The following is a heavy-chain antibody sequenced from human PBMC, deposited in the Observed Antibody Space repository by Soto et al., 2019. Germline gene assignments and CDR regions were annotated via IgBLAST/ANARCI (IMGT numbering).Heavy chain of an antibody. CDR2: IDPSDSQT. CDR1: GYSFAGYW. J-gene: IGHJ4*02. CDR3: ARQIYDSDTGPNFQYYFDS. Sequence: GESLKISGKGSGYSFAGYWITWVRQKPWKGLEWMGRIDPSDSQTYYSPSFRGHVTIPVTKSITTVFLQWSSLRASDTAMYYCARQIYDSDTGPNFQYYFDSWGQGPTVTVST. V-gene: IGHV5-10-1*01. D-gene: IGHD3-22*01.